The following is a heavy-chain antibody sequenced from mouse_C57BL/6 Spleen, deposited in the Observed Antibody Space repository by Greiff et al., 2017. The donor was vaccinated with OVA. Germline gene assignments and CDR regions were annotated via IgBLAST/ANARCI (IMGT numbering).Heavy chain of an antibody. Sequence: EVQVVESGGGLVQPGGSMKLSCVASGFTFSHYWMNWVRQSPEKGLEWVAQIRLKSDNYATHYAESVKGRFTISRDDSKSSVYLQLNNLRAEDTGIYYCTEYFDVWGTGTTVTVSS. CDR3: TEYFDV. V-gene: IGHV6-3*01. CDR1: GFTFSHYW. CDR2: IRLKSDNYAT. J-gene: IGHJ1*03.